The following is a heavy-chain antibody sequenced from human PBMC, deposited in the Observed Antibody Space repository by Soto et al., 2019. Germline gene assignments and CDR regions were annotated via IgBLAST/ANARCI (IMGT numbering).Heavy chain of an antibody. Sequence: QVQLVQSGAEVKKPGSSVKVSCKASGGSFNSYAISWVRQAPGQGLEWLGGIIPIFGSAKYAQNFQGRLTITADESRSTAYMDLSSLTPEDTAVYYCAKTVGATYILHGMDVWGQGTTVTVTS. CDR1: GGSFNSYA. CDR3: AKTVGATYILHGMDV. D-gene: IGHD1-26*01. J-gene: IGHJ6*02. V-gene: IGHV1-69*01. CDR2: IIPIFGSA.